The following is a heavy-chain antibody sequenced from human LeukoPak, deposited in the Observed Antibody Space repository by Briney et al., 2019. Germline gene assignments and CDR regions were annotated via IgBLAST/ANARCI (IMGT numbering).Heavy chain of an antibody. J-gene: IGHJ4*02. CDR3: AKELHDYGGNPLDY. V-gene: IGHV3-33*06. Sequence: GSLRLSCAASGFTFSSYGMHWVRQAPGKGLGWVAVIWYDGSNKYYADSVKGRFTISRDNSKNTLYLQMNSLRAEDTAVYYCAKELHDYGGNPLDYWGQGTLVTVSS. CDR1: GFTFSSYG. CDR2: IWYDGSNK. D-gene: IGHD4-23*01.